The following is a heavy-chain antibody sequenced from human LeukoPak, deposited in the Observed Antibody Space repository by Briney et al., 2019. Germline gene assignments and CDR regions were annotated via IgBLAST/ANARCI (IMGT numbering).Heavy chain of an antibody. D-gene: IGHD3-9*01. CDR1: GGSISSYY. Sequence: SETLPLTCTVSGGSISSYYWSWIRQPPGKGLEWIGYIYYSGSTNYNPSLKSRVTISVDTSKNQFSLKLSSVTAADTAVYYCARGTDYDILTGYPDAFDIWGQGTMVTVSS. J-gene: IGHJ3*02. V-gene: IGHV4-59*01. CDR2: IYYSGST. CDR3: ARGTDYDILTGYPDAFDI.